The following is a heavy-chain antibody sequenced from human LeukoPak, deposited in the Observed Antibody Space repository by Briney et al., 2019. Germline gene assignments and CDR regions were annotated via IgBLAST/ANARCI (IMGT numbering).Heavy chain of an antibody. Sequence: SETLSLTCAVYGGSFSSYYWSWIRQPPGKGLEWIGYIYYSGSTYYNPSLKSRVTISVDTSKNQFSLKLSSVTAADTAVYYCARGVLDCSSTSCYSRGIVFDPWGQGTLVTVSS. CDR2: IYYSGST. J-gene: IGHJ5*02. CDR3: ARGVLDCSSTSCYSRGIVFDP. D-gene: IGHD2-2*01. V-gene: IGHV4-59*12. CDR1: GGSFSSYY.